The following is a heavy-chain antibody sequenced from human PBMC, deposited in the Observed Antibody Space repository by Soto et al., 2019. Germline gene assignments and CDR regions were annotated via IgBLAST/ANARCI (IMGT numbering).Heavy chain of an antibody. CDR3: AKGRRIWQLVDY. CDR1: GFTFSSYG. J-gene: IGHJ4*02. V-gene: IGHV3-30*18. Sequence: GGSLRLSCAASGFTFSSYGMHWVRQAPGKGLEWVAVISYDGSNKYYADSVKGRFTISRDNSKNTLYLQMNSLRAEDTAVYYCAKGRRIWQLVDYWGQGTLVTVSS. D-gene: IGHD6-6*01. CDR2: ISYDGSNK.